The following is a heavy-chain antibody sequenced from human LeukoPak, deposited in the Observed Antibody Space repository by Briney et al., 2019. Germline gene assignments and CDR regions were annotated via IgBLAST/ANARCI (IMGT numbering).Heavy chain of an antibody. CDR2: IYYSGST. D-gene: IGHD3-22*01. V-gene: IGHV4-31*03. CDR3: ARERDYYDSSGYSPPSI. CDR1: GGSISSGGYY. Sequence: PSETLSLTCTVSGGSISSGGYYWSWIRQHPGKGLEWIGYIYYSGSTYYNPSLKSRVTISVDTSKNQFSLKLSSVAAADTAVYYCARERDYYDSSGYSPPSIWGQGTMVTVSS. J-gene: IGHJ3*02.